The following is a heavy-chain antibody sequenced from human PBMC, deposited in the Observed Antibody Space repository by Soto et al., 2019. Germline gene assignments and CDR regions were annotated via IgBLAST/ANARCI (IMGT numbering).Heavy chain of an antibody. CDR3: AKGGNIAVVVADYGMDV. J-gene: IGHJ6*02. CDR1: GYTFSNNA. CDR2: INAGNGNT. Sequence: ASVKVSCKASGYTFSNNAMHWVRQAPGQRLEWMGWINAGNGNTKYSQKFQDRVTITRDTSASTAYMELSSLRSEDTAVYYCAKGGNIAVVVADYGMDVWGQGTTVTVSS. D-gene: IGHD2-15*01. V-gene: IGHV1-3*01.